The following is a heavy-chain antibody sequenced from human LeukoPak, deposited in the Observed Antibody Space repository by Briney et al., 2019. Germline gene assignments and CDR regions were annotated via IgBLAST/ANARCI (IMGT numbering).Heavy chain of an antibody. CDR1: GGSITGHY. J-gene: IGHJ4*02. D-gene: IGHD3-22*01. V-gene: IGHV4-59*11. CDR3: ARTNHFDTIAYYFDY. Sequence: PQTLSLTCTVYGGSITGHYVSWIRHPPGKGLGWNGHIYYSGNTSYNPSLRSRVTISVDTSNNQFSLQLRSVTAADTAVYYCARTNHFDTIAYYFDYWGQGALVTVSS. CDR2: IYYSGNT.